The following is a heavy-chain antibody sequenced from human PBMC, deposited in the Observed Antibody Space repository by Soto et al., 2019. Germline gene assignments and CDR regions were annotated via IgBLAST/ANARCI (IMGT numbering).Heavy chain of an antibody. V-gene: IGHV4-59*01. Sequence: QVQLQESGPGLVKPSETLSLTCTVSSGSIINYYWSWIRQPPGKGLEWIGFIYYSGSTNYHSFLKSRVTMAVDMSRQQLSLNPNSLTAADTAVYYCASRLALATNTGDAFDLWGQGTMVTVSS. D-gene: IGHD3-16*01. J-gene: IGHJ3*01. CDR2: IYYSGST. CDR3: ASRLALATNTGDAFDL. CDR1: SGSIINYY.